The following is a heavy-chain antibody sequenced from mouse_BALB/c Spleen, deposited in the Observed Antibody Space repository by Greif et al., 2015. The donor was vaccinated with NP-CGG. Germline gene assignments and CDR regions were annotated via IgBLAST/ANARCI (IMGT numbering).Heavy chain of an antibody. J-gene: IGHJ4*01. D-gene: IGHD2-14*01. CDR3: ARQYDRYDERGAMDY. CDR2: ISSGGSYT. Sequence: EVKLMESGGDLVKPGGSLKLSCAASGFTFSSYGMSWVRQTPDKRLEWVATISSGGSYTYYPDSVKGRFTISRDNAKNTRYMQMSSLRSEDTARYYCARQYDRYDERGAMDYWGQGTSVTVSS. V-gene: IGHV5-6*01. CDR1: GFTFSSYG.